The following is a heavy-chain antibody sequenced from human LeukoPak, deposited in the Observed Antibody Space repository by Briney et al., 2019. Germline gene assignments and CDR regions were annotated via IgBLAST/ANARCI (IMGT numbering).Heavy chain of an antibody. V-gene: IGHV3-23*01. CDR1: GFTFSSYA. Sequence: GGSLRLSCAASGFTFSSYAMSWVRQAPGKGLEWVSAISGSGGSTYHADSVKGRFTISRDNSKNTLYLQMNSLRAEDTAVYYCAKALSSSSWQPNWFDPWGQGTLVTVSS. CDR2: ISGSGGST. CDR3: AKALSSSSWQPNWFDP. D-gene: IGHD6-13*01. J-gene: IGHJ5*02.